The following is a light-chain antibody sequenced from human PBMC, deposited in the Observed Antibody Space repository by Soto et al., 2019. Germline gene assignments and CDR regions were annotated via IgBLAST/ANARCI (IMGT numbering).Light chain of an antibody. V-gene: IGKV2-30*01. CDR1: QSLVYSDGQTY. CDR2: RVS. CDR3: MQAVYWPFT. Sequence: DIVLTQSPLLLPVTLGQPASISCTSSQSLVYSDGQTYLSWFQQRPGQSPRRLIYRVSNRDTGVPVRFRASGSGPDFTLKISRVEAEDVAVYFCMQAVYWPFTFGPGTKVDIK. J-gene: IGKJ3*01.